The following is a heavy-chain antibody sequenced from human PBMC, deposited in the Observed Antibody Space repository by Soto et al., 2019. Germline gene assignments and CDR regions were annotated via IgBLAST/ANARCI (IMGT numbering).Heavy chain of an antibody. D-gene: IGHD5-18*01. CDR2: ISYDGSYK. CDR3: ARGVTRGSFPPFDL. Sequence: GGSLRLSCAASGFTFSSYGMHWVRQAPGKGLEWVAVISYDGSYKYYADSVKGRFTISRDNSKNTLYLQMNSLRAEDTAVYYCARGVTRGSFPPFDLWGQGTLVTVSS. V-gene: IGHV3-30*03. CDR1: GFTFSSYG. J-gene: IGHJ4*02.